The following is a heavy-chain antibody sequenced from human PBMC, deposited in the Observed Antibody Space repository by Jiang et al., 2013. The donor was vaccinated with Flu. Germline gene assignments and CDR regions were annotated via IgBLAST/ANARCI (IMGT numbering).Heavy chain of an antibody. J-gene: IGHJ6*02. V-gene: IGHV6-1*01. D-gene: IGHD3-9*01. Sequence: LEWLGRTYYRSKWYNDYAVSVKSRITINPDTSKNQFSLQLSSVTAADTAVYYCARHDAIERYRHGMDVWGQGTTVTVSS. CDR2: TYYRSKWYN. CDR3: ARHDAIERYRHGMDV.